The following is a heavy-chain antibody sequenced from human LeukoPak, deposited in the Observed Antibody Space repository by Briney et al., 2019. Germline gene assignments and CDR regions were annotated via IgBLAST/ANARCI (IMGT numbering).Heavy chain of an antibody. Sequence: GGSLRLSCAASGFTFNNFAMSWVRQAPGKGLEWVSAISSSGGSTYYADSVKGRFTISRDNSKNTLYLQMNSLRAEDTAVYYCAKVPSGYEPIYFDYWGQGTLVTVSS. J-gene: IGHJ4*02. CDR2: ISSSGGST. CDR1: GFTFNNFA. CDR3: AKVPSGYEPIYFDY. D-gene: IGHD5-12*01. V-gene: IGHV3-23*01.